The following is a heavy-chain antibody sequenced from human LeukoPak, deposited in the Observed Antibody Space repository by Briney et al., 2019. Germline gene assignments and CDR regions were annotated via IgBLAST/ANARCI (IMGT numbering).Heavy chain of an antibody. V-gene: IGHV4-39*01. CDR1: GASISSSTYY. J-gene: IGHJ4*02. Sequence: KASETLSLTCSVSGASISSSTYYWGWIRQPPGEGLEWIGYTYYSSSTYYNPSLKSRVTISVDTSNNQFSLMLNSVTAADTAVYYCATPGRIAVAGQFDYWGQGTLVAVSS. D-gene: IGHD6-19*01. CDR3: ATPGRIAVAGQFDY. CDR2: TYYSSST.